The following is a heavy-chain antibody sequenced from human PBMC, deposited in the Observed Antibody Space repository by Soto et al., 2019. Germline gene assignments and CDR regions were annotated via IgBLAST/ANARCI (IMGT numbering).Heavy chain of an antibody. D-gene: IGHD3-10*01. Sequence: SETLSLTCTVSGGSISSSSYYWGWIRQPPGKGLEWIGSIYYSGSTYYNPSLKSRVTISVDTSKNQSSLKLSSVTAADTAVYYCASLLWFGEFLDYWGQGTLVTVSS. CDR3: ASLLWFGEFLDY. J-gene: IGHJ4*02. V-gene: IGHV4-39*01. CDR1: GGSISSSSYY. CDR2: IYYSGST.